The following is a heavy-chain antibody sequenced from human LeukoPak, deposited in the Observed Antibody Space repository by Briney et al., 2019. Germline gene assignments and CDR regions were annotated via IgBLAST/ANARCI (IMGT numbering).Heavy chain of an antibody. CDR1: GFTFGDYA. CDR3: TRVYYDYVCGSYRYTEFCYFDY. J-gene: IGHJ4*02. Sequence: QPGRSLRLSCTASGFTFGDYAMSWVRQAPGKGLEWVGFIRSKAYGGTTEYAASVKGRFTISRDDSKSIAYLQKNSLKTEDTAVYYCTRVYYDYVCGSYRYTEFCYFDYWGQGTLVTVSS. V-gene: IGHV3-49*04. D-gene: IGHD3-16*02. CDR2: IRSKAYGGTT.